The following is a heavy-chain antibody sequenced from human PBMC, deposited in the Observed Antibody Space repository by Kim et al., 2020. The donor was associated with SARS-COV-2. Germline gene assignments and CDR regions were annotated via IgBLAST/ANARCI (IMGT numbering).Heavy chain of an antibody. D-gene: IGHD6-13*01. CDR3: ARVGIAAAGQVSYYYYGMDV. J-gene: IGHJ6*02. Sequence: SETLSLTCTVSGGSISSYYWSWIRQPPGKGLEWIGYIYYSGSTNYNPSLKSRVTISVDTSKNLFSLKLSSVTAADTAVYYCARVGIAAAGQVSYYYYGMDVWGQGTTVTVSS. CDR2: IYYSGST. CDR1: GGSISSYY. V-gene: IGHV4-59*01.